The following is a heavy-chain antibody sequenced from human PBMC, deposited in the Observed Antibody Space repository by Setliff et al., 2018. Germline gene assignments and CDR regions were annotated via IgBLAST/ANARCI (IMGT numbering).Heavy chain of an antibody. V-gene: IGHV1-18*01. D-gene: IGHD3-22*01. CDR3: ARAGRFHYDTSGYYYDRDYYYYMDV. Sequence: ASVKVSCKASGYTFTSYGISWVRQAPGQGLEWMGWICAYNGNTNYAQKLQGRVTMTTDTSTTTAYMELRSLRSDDTAVYYCARAGRFHYDTSGYYYDRDYYYYMDVWGKGTTVTVSS. CDR1: GYTFTSYG. CDR2: ICAYNGNT. J-gene: IGHJ6*03.